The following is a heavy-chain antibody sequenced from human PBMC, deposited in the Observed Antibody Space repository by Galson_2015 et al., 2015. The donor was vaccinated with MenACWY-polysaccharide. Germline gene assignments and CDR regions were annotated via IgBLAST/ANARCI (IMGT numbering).Heavy chain of an antibody. CDR3: ARGHYGMDV. CDR1: GFIFGNSW. CDR2: IKKDGSEK. Sequence: SLRLSCAASGFIFGNSWLSWVRRAPGRGREWGASIKKDGSEKYDVDSVKGRFTISRDNGKNSVFLQMSSLRVEDTAVYYCARGHYGMDVWGQGTPVTVSS. J-gene: IGHJ6*02. V-gene: IGHV3-7*01.